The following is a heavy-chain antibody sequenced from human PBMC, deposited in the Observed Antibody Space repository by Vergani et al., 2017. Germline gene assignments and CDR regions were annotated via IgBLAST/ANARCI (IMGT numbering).Heavy chain of an antibody. V-gene: IGHV1-18*01. CDR2: ISAYNGNT. D-gene: IGHD3-10*01. CDR1: GYTFTSYG. Sequence: QVQLVQSGAEVKKPGASVKVSCKASGYTFTSYGISWVRQAPGQGLEWMGWISAYNGNTNYAQKLQGRVTMTTDTSTSTAYMELRSLRSDDTAVYYCARESDYGSGSFYYYYYGMDVWGQGTTVTVSS. CDR3: ARESDYGSGSFYYYYYGMDV. J-gene: IGHJ6*02.